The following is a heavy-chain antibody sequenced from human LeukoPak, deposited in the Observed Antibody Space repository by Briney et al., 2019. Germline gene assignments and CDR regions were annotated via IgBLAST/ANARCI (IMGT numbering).Heavy chain of an antibody. D-gene: IGHD3-3*01. CDR2: IRSDGSNK. Sequence: PGGSLRLSCAASGFTFSNFGMHWVRQAPGKGLEWVAFIRSDGSNKYYSDSVKGRFTISRDNSKNTLYLQMNRLRAEDTAVYYCAKPHLEWFGIGVYFDHWGQGTLVTVSS. CDR1: GFTFSNFG. J-gene: IGHJ4*02. CDR3: AKPHLEWFGIGVYFDH. V-gene: IGHV3-30*02.